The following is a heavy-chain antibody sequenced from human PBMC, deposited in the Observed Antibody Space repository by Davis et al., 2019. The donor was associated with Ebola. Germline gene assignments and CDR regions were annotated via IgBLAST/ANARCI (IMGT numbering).Heavy chain of an antibody. Sequence: AASVKVSCKASGFSFTGFDIYWVRQAPGQGLEWMGWMNPSNGNADYAQKFQGRVTMTTDTSTSTAYMELRSLRSDDTAVYYCARVYIAAAGTFLFVRREENYYGMDVWGQGTTVTVSS. V-gene: IGHV1-18*01. CDR3: ARVYIAAAGTFLFVRREENYYGMDV. J-gene: IGHJ6*02. CDR1: GFSFTGFD. CDR2: MNPSNGNA. D-gene: IGHD6-13*01.